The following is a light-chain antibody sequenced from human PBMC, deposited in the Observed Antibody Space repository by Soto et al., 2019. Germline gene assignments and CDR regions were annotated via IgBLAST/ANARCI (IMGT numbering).Light chain of an antibody. CDR1: QSVSSSY. V-gene: IGKV3-20*01. CDR2: GAS. J-gene: IGKJ4*01. Sequence: EIVLTQSPGTLSLPPGERATLSCRASQSVSSSYLAWYQQKPGQAPRLLIYGASSRATGIPDRFSGSGSGTDFTLTISRLEPEDFAVCYCQQYGSSPLTFGGGTKVEIK. CDR3: QQYGSSPLT.